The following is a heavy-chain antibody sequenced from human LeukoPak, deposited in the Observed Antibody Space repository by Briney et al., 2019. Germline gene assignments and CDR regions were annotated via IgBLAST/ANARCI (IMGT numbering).Heavy chain of an antibody. D-gene: IGHD5-18*01. Sequence: SVKVSCKASGGTFSSYAISWVRQAPGQGLEWMGGIIPIFGTANYAQKFQGRVTITADESTSTAYMELSSLRSEDTAVYYCARGQGRYSYGGYYYYYYMDVWGKGTTVTISS. CDR1: GGTFSSYA. CDR3: ARGQGRYSYGGYYYYYYMDV. CDR2: IIPIFGTA. V-gene: IGHV1-69*13. J-gene: IGHJ6*03.